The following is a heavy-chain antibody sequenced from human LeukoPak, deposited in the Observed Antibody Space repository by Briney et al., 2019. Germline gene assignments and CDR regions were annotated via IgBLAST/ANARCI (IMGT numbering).Heavy chain of an antibody. Sequence: PETLSLTCAVYGGSFSGYYWSWMRQPPGKGLEWIGEINHSGSTNYNPSLKSRVTISVDTSKNQFSLKLSSVTAADTAVYYCAARDGYNYYYWGQGTLVTVSS. CDR1: GGSFSGYY. D-gene: IGHD5-24*01. V-gene: IGHV4-34*01. CDR3: AARDGYNYYY. CDR2: INHSGST. J-gene: IGHJ4*02.